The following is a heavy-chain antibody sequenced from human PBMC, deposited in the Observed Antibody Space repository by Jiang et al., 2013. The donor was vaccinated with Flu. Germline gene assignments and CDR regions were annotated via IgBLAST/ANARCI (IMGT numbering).Heavy chain of an antibody. CDR3: ARDNLDSALDI. CDR1: GGSINGYY. V-gene: IGHV4-59*12. Sequence: GPGLVKPSNTLSLNCTVSGGSINGYYWSWVRQAPGKGLEWIGQIYFAGATNYSPSLKGRVTISVDAPTNQFSXTLTSVTAADTAVYYCARDNLDSALDIWGQGTMVTISP. CDR2: IYFAGAT. J-gene: IGHJ3*02. D-gene: IGHD1-1*01.